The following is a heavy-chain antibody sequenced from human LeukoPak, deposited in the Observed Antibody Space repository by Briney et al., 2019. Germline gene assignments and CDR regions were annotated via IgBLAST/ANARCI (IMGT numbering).Heavy chain of an antibody. D-gene: IGHD6-13*01. Sequence: SQTLSLTCAISGDSVSSNSAAWNWIRQSPSRGLEWLGGTYYRSRWYNEYALSVKSRITIIPDTSKNHFSLQLNSVTPEDTAVYYCARVPGIAAAGDRYFDYWGQGTLVTVSS. J-gene: IGHJ4*02. CDR1: GDSVSSNSAA. CDR3: ARVPGIAAAGDRYFDY. CDR2: TYYRSRWYN. V-gene: IGHV6-1*01.